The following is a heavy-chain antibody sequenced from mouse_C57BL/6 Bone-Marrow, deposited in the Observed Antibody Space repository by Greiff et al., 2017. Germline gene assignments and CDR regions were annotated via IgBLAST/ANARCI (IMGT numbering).Heavy chain of an antibody. CDR3: ARRAGTDYFDY. CDR1: GFTFSDYY. V-gene: IGHV5-12*01. J-gene: IGHJ2*01. D-gene: IGHD4-1*01. Sequence: EVNVVESGGGLVQPGGSLKLSCAASGFTFSDYYMYWVRQTPEKRLEWVAYISNGGGSTYYPDTVKGRFTISRDNAKNTLYLQMSRLKSEDTAMYYCARRAGTDYFDYWGQGTTLTVSS. CDR2: ISNGGGST.